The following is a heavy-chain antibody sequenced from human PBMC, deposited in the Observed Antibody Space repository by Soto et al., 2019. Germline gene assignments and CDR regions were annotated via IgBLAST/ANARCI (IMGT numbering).Heavy chain of an antibody. D-gene: IGHD5-12*01. J-gene: IGHJ3*02. CDR2: IYYSGST. V-gene: IGHV4-31*03. CDR3: ARARLRAVYAFDI. Sequence: QVQLQESDAGLVKASQTLSLTCTVSGGSVSSGAYYWTWIRQRPGKGLEGIGYIYYSGSTYYSPSLKSRLSMALDMSKNQFSLRLSSVPAADTAMYYCARARLRAVYAFDIWGQGTMVTVSS. CDR1: GGSVSSGAYY.